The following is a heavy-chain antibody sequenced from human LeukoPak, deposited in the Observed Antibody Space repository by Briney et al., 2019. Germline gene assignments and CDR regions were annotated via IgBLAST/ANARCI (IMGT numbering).Heavy chain of an antibody. J-gene: IGHJ4*02. D-gene: IGHD3-10*01. CDR2: IYYSGST. Sequence: SETLSFTCTVSGGSISSYYWSWIRQPPGKGLEWIGYIYYSGSTNYNPSLKSRVTISVDRSKNQLSLKLSSVTAADTAVYYCARVGTPTAPPPPPLIDYWGQGTLVTVSS. V-gene: IGHV4-59*01. CDR1: GGSISSYY. CDR3: ARVGTPTAPPPPPLIDY.